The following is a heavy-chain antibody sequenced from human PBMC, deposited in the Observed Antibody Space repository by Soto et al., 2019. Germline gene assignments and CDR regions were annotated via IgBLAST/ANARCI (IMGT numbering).Heavy chain of an antibody. CDR3: ARGTSWQLPFDY. V-gene: IGHV4-59*01. D-gene: IGHD6-13*01. CDR2: ISYSGST. CDR1: SDSISSYY. J-gene: IGHJ4*02. Sequence: QVQLQESGPGLVKPSETLSLTCTVASDSISSYYWSWIRQPPGKKLEWIGYISYSGSTDYNPSLKSGVTISGDTSKNQSPLTVSSVTAADTAVYYCARGTSWQLPFDYWGQGTLVTVSS.